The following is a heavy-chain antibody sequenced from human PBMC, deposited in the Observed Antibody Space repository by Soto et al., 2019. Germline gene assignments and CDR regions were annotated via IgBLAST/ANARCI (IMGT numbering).Heavy chain of an antibody. CDR1: GCHVATYW. J-gene: IGHJ1*01. D-gene: IGHD2-8*01. CDR2: IYPGDSDT. Sequence: VKRSDKPCGCHVATYWIGWVRQITGKGLEWMGIIYPGDSDTMYSPSFQGQVIISADLSSTTTYLQWSSLKASDTAIYYCARQQGVDPANGWIAPRVQGTLVTVFS. V-gene: IGHV5-51*01. CDR3: ARQQGVDPANGWIAP.